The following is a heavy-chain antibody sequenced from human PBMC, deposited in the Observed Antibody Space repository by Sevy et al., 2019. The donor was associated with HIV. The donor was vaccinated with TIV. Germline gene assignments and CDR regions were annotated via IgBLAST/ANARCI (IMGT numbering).Heavy chain of an antibody. D-gene: IGHD3-22*01. CDR1: GYTLTEFS. J-gene: IGHJ4*02. Sequence: ASVKVSCKISGYTLTEFSMHWVRQVPGKGLEWMGSFDPEDAKTIYAQKFQGRVTMTEDTSTATAYMELRSLRSEDTAMYYCAITREYYSDSSGYFDYWGQGTLVTVSS. CDR3: AITREYYSDSSGYFDY. CDR2: FDPEDAKT. V-gene: IGHV1-24*01.